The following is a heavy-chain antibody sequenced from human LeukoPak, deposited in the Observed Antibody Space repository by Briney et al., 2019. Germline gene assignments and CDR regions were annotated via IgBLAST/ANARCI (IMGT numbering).Heavy chain of an antibody. V-gene: IGHV3-66*01. J-gene: IGHJ4*02. CDR2: IYSGGST. Sequence: GGSLRLSCAASGFTVSSNYMSWVRQAPGKGLEWVSVIYSGGSTYYADSVKGRFTVSRDNSKNTLYLQMNSLRAEDTAVYYCARDAWEYSSSYFGYWGQGTLVTVSS. D-gene: IGHD6-6*01. CDR3: ARDAWEYSSSYFGY. CDR1: GFTVSSNY.